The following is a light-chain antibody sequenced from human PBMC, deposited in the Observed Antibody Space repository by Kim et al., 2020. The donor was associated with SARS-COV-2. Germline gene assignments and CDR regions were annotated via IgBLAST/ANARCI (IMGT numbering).Light chain of an antibody. V-gene: IGLV2-14*03. J-gene: IGLJ2*01. CDR1: SSDVGGSNY. Sequence: QSALTQPASVSGSPGQSITISCTGTSSDVGGSNYISWYQQYPGKAPKVIIYDVSKRPSGISNRFFGSKSGYTASLTISGLQAEDEADYYCRSYTSDNGVIFGAGTQLTVL. CDR2: DVS. CDR3: RSYTSDNGVI.